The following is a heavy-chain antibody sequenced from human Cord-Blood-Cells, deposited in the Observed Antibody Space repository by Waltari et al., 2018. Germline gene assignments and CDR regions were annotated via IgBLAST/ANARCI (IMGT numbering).Heavy chain of an antibody. Sequence: EVQLVESGGGLVKPGGSLRLSCAASGFTFSSYSMNWVRQAPGKWLEWVSSIRSSSSYIYYADSVKGRFTISRDNAKNSLYLQMNSLRAEDTAVYYCARGLGILQPHFDYWGQGTLVTVSS. J-gene: IGHJ4*02. V-gene: IGHV3-21*01. D-gene: IGHD6-13*01. CDR2: IRSSSSYI. CDR3: ARGLGILQPHFDY. CDR1: GFTFSSYS.